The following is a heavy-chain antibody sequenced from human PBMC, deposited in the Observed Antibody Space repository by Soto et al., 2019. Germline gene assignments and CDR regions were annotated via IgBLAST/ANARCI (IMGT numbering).Heavy chain of an antibody. CDR2: IYPGDSDT. CDR1: GYSSSSYW. J-gene: IGHJ6*02. CDR3: ARTRGSGSYQDYYGMDV. Sequence: PAEFLITFYEAFGYSSSSYWIGWVLQMPGKRLEWMGIIYPGDSDTGYSPSFQGQVTISADKAISTTYLQWSSLKASDTAMYDCARTRGSGSYQDYYGMDVWGQGTTVTVSS. V-gene: IGHV5-51*01. D-gene: IGHD3-10*01.